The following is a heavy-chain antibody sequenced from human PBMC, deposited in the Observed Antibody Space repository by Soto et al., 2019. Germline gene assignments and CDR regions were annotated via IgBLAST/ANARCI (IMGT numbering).Heavy chain of an antibody. CDR2: ISGSGGST. V-gene: IGHV3-23*01. CDR1: GFTFSSYA. D-gene: IGHD3-10*01. CDR3: ASSYYYGSGSMTPGAFDI. Sequence: GGSLRLSCAASGFTFSSYAMSWVRQAPGKGLEWVSAISGSGGSTYYADSVKGRFTISRDNSKNTLYLQMNSLRAEGTAVYYCASSYYYGSGSMTPGAFDIWGQGTMVTVSS. J-gene: IGHJ3*02.